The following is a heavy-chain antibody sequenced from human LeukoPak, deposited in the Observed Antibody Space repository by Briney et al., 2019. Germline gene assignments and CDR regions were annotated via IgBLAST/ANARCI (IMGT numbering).Heavy chain of an antibody. CDR1: GGSISSGGYY. J-gene: IGHJ4*02. Sequence: SQTLSLTCTVSGGSISSGGYYWSWIRQHPGKGLEWIGYIYYSGSTYYNPSLKSRVTISVDTSKNQFSLKLSSVTAADTAVYYCARRGYSSGLFDYWAREPWSPSPQ. CDR2: IYYSGST. V-gene: IGHV4-31*03. D-gene: IGHD5-18*01. CDR3: ARRGYSSGLFDY.